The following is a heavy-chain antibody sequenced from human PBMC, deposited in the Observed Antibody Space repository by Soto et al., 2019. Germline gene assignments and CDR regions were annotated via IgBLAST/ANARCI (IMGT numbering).Heavy chain of an antibody. V-gene: IGHV1-18*01. CDR2: ISAYNGNT. CDR1: GYSFTSYG. J-gene: IGHJ4*02. Sequence: SVKVSCKASGYSFTSYGISWVRQAPGQGLEWMGWISAYNGNTNYAQKLQGRVTMTTDTSTSTAYMELRSLRSDDTAVYYCARLNYYDSSNYFDYWGQGTLVTVSS. D-gene: IGHD3-22*01. CDR3: ARLNYYDSSNYFDY.